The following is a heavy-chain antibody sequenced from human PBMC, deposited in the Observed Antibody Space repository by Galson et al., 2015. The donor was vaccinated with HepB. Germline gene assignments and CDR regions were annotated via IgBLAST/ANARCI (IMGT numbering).Heavy chain of an antibody. CDR2: ISAYNGNT. CDR3: ARDMAETLWFGESNWFDP. CDR1: GYTFTSYG. Sequence: SVKVSCKASGYTFTSYGISWVRQAPGQGLEWVGWISAYNGNTNYAQKLQGRVTMTTDTSTSTAYMELRSLRSDDTAVYYCARDMAETLWFGESNWFDPWGQGTLVTVSS. V-gene: IGHV1-18*01. D-gene: IGHD3-10*01. J-gene: IGHJ5*02.